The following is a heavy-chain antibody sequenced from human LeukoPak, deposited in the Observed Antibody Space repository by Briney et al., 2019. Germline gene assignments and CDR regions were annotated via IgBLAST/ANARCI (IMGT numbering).Heavy chain of an antibody. CDR1: GGSISSGDYY. V-gene: IGHV4-30-4*01. CDR3: AREEIVVVPAAINY. CDR2: IYYSGST. Sequence: SETLSLTCTVSGGSISSGDYYWSWIRQPPGKGLEWIGYIYYSGSTYYNPSLKSRVTISVDTSKNQFSLKLSSVTAADTAVYYCAREEIVVVPAAINYWGQGTLVTVSS. J-gene: IGHJ4*02. D-gene: IGHD2-2*02.